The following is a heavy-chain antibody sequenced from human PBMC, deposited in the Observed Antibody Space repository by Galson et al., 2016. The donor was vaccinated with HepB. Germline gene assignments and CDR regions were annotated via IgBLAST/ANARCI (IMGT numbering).Heavy chain of an antibody. J-gene: IGHJ6*03. Sequence: SLRLSCAASGFIVSANYMSWVRQAPGKGLEWVSVIYSGISPYYADPVKGRFTISRDVSTNTLYLQMDNLRAEDTAVYYCARVRGHYYMDAWGKGTTVTVSS. CDR1: GFIVSANY. CDR3: ARVRGHYYMDA. V-gene: IGHV3-53*01. CDR2: IYSGISP.